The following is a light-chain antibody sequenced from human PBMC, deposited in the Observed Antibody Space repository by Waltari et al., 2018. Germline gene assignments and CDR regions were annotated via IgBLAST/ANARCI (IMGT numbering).Light chain of an antibody. CDR3: LLHYSGPRV. Sequence: QAVVTQEPSVTVSPGGTVTLTCGSSTAAVTSSHSPYWFQQKPGQAPRTLVYDTSNKHSWTPARFSGSVVGGKAALTLSGAQPEDEAEYYCLLHYSGPRVFGGGTKVTVL. J-gene: IGLJ2*01. V-gene: IGLV7-46*01. CDR2: DTS. CDR1: TAAVTSSHS.